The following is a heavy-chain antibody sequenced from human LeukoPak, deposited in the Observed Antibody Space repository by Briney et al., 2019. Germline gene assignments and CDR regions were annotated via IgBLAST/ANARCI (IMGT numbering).Heavy chain of an antibody. Sequence: SETLSLTCAVYGGSVRDNYWSWIRQPPGKGLEWIGEIHHSGSTKYNPSLKSRVTISLDTSKNQFSLKLNSMTAADTAVYYCARDRGSGYYWFDPWGQGTLVTVSS. CDR3: ARDRGSGYYWFDP. CDR2: IHHSGST. V-gene: IGHV4-34*01. J-gene: IGHJ5*02. CDR1: GGSVRDNY. D-gene: IGHD5-12*01.